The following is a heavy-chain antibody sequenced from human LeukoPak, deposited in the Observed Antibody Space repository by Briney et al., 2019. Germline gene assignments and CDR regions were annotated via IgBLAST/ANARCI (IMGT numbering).Heavy chain of an antibody. V-gene: IGHV4-59*01. CDR1: GDSISSYY. CDR2: IHYSGST. J-gene: IGHJ5*02. D-gene: IGHD6-13*01. Sequence: PSETLSLTCTVSGDSISSYYWSWIRQPPGKGLEWIGYIHYSGSTNYNPSLQSRVTISVDTSKNQFSLILTSVTAADTAVYYCVRSSSWYQNWFDPWGQGNLVTVSS. CDR3: VRSSSWYQNWFDP.